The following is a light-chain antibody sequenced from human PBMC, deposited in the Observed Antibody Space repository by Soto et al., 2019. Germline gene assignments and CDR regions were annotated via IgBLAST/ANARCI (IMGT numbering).Light chain of an antibody. CDR1: SSDVGGYNY. CDR2: DVS. V-gene: IGLV2-14*01. CDR3: SSYTSSSTPVI. J-gene: IGLJ2*01. Sequence: QSVLTQPASVSGSPGQSITISCTGTSSDVGGYNYVSWYQRHPGKAPKLMIYDVSNRPSGVSNRFSGSKSGNTASLTISGLQAEDEADHYCSSYTSSSTPVIFGGGTKLTVL.